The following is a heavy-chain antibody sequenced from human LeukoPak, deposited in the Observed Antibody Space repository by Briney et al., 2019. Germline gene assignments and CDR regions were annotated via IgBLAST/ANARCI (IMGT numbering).Heavy chain of an antibody. V-gene: IGHV3-23*01. J-gene: IGHJ6*04. Sequence: PGGSLRLSCAASGFTFSSYAMSWVRQAPGKGLEWVSAISGSGGSTYYADSVKGRFTISRDNSKNTLYLQMNSLRAEDTAVYYCAKDGYRSSTSCYYVGAKMDVWGKGTTVTVSS. CDR1: GFTFSSYA. CDR2: ISGSGGST. CDR3: AKDGYRSSTSCYYVGAKMDV. D-gene: IGHD2-2*03.